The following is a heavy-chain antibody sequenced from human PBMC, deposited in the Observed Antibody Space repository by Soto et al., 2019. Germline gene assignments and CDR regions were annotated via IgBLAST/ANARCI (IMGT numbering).Heavy chain of an antibody. CDR1: GYTFTGYY. J-gene: IGHJ5*02. Sequence: ASVKVSCKASGYTFTGYYMHWVRQAPGQGLEWMGWINPNSGGTNYAQKFQGWVTMTRDTSISTAYMELSRLRSDDTAVYYCAREVGGGWVSDWFDPWGQGTLVTAPQ. V-gene: IGHV1-2*04. CDR2: INPNSGGT. D-gene: IGHD2-21*01. CDR3: AREVGGGWVSDWFDP.